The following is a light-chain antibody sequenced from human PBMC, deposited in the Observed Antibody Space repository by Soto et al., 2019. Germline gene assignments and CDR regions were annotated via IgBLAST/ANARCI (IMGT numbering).Light chain of an antibody. CDR1: QSISSY. V-gene: IGKV1-39*01. CDR2: AAS. CDR3: QQSYSTPYT. Sequence: DIQMTQSPSSLSASVGDRVTITCRASQSISSYLNWYQQKPGKAPKLLIYAASSLQSGVPSRFSGSGSGTDFTLTISSLLAEDSATYYCQQSYSTPYTFGQGTTLEIK. J-gene: IGKJ2*01.